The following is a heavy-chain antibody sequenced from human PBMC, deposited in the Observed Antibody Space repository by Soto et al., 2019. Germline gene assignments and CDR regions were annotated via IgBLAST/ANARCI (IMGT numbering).Heavy chain of an antibody. V-gene: IGHV3-48*02. CDR1: GFSFSSFP. J-gene: IGHJ5*02. D-gene: IGHD4-17*01. Sequence: DVQLVESGGAFLRPGESLKLSCAASGFSFSSFPMNWVRQAPGGGLEWVSYISSLGNTINYADSGRDRFTISRDNRKNTLYLQMNRLRDEDTAVYFWARDGTFGHYGDTSTYYLDPWGQGTPVTVSS. CDR2: ISSLGNTI. CDR3: ARDGTFGHYGDTSTYYLDP.